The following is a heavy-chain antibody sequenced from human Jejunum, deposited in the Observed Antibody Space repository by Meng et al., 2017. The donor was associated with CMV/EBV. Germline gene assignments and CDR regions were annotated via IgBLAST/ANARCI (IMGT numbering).Heavy chain of an antibody. V-gene: IGHV3-21*06. Sequence: FMSYTMNWVRHAPGKGLEWVSSISSSSSSRDYADSVKGRFTISRDNAENSLDLQMNSLRAEDAGVYYCARGAVDCTSTSCFSGFFDLWGQGTLVTVSS. J-gene: IGHJ4*02. CDR2: ISSSSSSR. D-gene: IGHD2-2*01. CDR3: ARGAVDCTSTSCFSGFFDL. CDR1: FMSYT.